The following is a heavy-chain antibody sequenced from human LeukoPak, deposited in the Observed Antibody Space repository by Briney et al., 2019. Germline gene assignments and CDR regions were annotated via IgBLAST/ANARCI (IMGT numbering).Heavy chain of an antibody. J-gene: IGHJ6*02. CDR3: ARSNYGYYYYGMDV. D-gene: IGHD4-11*01. CDR1: GFTFDDYV. CDR2: ISWNSGSI. V-gene: IGHV3-9*01. Sequence: PGRSLRLSCAASGFTFDDYVMHWVRQAPGKGLEWVSGISWNSGSIGYADSVKGRFTISRDNAKNSLYLQMNSLRAEDTALYYCARSNYGYYYYGMDVWGQGTTVTVSS.